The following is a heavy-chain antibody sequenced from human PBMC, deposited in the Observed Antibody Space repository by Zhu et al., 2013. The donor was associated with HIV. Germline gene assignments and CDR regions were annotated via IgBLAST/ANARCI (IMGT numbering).Heavy chain of an antibody. CDR2: IYYSGST. Sequence: VQLQESGPGLVKPSETLSLTCTVSGGSISSYYWSWIRQPPGKGLEWIGYIYYSGSTNYNPSLKSRVTISVDTSKNQFSLKLSSVTAADTAVYYCARVVGYCSGGSCRPSAFDIWGRGTMVTGLF. V-gene: IGHV4-59*01. CDR3: ARVVGYCSGGSCRPSAFDI. D-gene: IGHD2-15*01. CDR1: GGSISSYY. J-gene: IGHJ3*02.